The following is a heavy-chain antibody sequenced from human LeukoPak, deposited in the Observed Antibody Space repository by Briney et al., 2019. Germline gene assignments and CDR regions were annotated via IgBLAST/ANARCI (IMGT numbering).Heavy chain of an antibody. CDR2: ISSSSSYI. CDR3: ARYCSGGSCYRTEIDY. CDR1: GFTFSSYS. Sequence: GSLRLSCAASGFTFSSYSMNWVRQAPGKGLGWVSSISSSSSYIYYADSVKGRFTISRDNAKNSLYLQMNSLRAEDTAVYYCARYCSGGSCYRTEIDYWGQGTLVTVSS. V-gene: IGHV3-21*01. D-gene: IGHD2-15*01. J-gene: IGHJ4*02.